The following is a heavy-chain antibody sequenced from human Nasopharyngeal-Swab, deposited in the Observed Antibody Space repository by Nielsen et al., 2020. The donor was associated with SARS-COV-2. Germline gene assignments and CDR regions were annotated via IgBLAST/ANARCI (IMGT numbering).Heavy chain of an antibody. CDR3: ARRDYYDSSDLGAFDI. V-gene: IGHV4-39*01. CDR2: IYYSGST. D-gene: IGHD3-22*01. J-gene: IGHJ3*02. Sequence: WIRQPPGKGLEWIGSIYYSGSTYYNPSLKSRVTISVDTSKNQFSPKLSSVTAADTAVYYCARRDYYDSSDLGAFDIWGQGTMVTVSS.